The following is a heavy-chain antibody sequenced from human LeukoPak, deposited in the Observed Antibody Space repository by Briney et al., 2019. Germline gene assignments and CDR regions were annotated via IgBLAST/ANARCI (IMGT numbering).Heavy chain of an antibody. V-gene: IGHV4-31*03. CDR1: GASISSGGYY. D-gene: IGHD3-10*01. CDR2: IYYGGST. CDR3: ARADGGVRGYYFDY. Sequence: PSETLSLTCTVSGASISSGGYYWSWVRQGPGKGLEWIGYIYYGGSTYYNPSLKSRITISVDTSKNQFSLELSSVTAADTAVYFCARADGGVRGYYFDYWGQGIMVTVSS. J-gene: IGHJ4*02.